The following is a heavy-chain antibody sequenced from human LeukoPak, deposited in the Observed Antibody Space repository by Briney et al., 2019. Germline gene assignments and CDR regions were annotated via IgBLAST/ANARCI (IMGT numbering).Heavy chain of an antibody. CDR2: ISGGGGNT. D-gene: IGHD1-26*01. CDR3: GKNRYSGSLSPFDI. CDR1: GFIFNNYA. V-gene: IGHV3-23*01. J-gene: IGHJ3*02. Sequence: SLRLSCAGSGFIFNNYAMHWVRQPPGKGLEWVSAISGGGGNTYYADSVKGRFTISRDNSKNTLYLQMNSLRAEDTAVYYCGKNRYSGSLSPFDIWGQGTMVTVSS.